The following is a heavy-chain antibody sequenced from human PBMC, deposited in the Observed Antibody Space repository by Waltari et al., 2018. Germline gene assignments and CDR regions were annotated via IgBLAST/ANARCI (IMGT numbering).Heavy chain of an antibody. CDR3: VREGNYYDEFDY. V-gene: IGHV3-48*03. J-gene: IGHJ4*02. Sequence: EVQLVESGGGLVQPGGSLRLSCAASGFTLSTYEMNWVRQAPGKGLEWISYSTSSCTTIYYTDSVKGRFAMSRDNAKNSLFLQMNSLRAEDTGVYYCVREGNYYDEFDYWGQGTRVTVSS. CDR1: GFTLSTYE. D-gene: IGHD3-22*01. CDR2: STSSCTTI.